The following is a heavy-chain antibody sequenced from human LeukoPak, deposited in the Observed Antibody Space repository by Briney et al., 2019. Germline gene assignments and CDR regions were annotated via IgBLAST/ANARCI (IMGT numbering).Heavy chain of an antibody. D-gene: IGHD3-22*01. CDR1: GYSFTSYW. Sequence: GESLKISCKGSGYSFTSYWIGWVRQMPGKGLEWMGIINPSGGSTSYAQKFQGRVTMTRDTSTSTVYMELSSLRSEDTAVYYCARDPYDSSGYYLERYGMDVWGQGTTVTVSS. CDR2: INPSGGST. J-gene: IGHJ6*02. CDR3: ARDPYDSSGYYLERYGMDV. V-gene: IGHV1-46*01.